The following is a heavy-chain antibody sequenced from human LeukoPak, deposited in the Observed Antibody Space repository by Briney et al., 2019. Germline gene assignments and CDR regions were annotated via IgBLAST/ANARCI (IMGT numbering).Heavy chain of an antibody. V-gene: IGHV1-69*06. CDR1: GGTFSSYA. Sequence: GSSVKVSCKASGGTFSSYAISWVRQAPGQGLEWMGGIIPIFGTANYAQKFQGRVTITADKSTSTAYMELSSLRSEDTAVYYCLGIAAAGSDWFDPWGQGTLVTVSS. J-gene: IGHJ5*02. CDR3: LGIAAAGSDWFDP. CDR2: IIPIFGTA. D-gene: IGHD6-13*01.